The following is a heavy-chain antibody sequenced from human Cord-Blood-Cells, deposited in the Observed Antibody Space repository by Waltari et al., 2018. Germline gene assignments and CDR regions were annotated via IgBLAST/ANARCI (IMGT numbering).Heavy chain of an antibody. CDR1: GGSFSGYY. Sequence: QVQLQQWGAGLLKPSETLSLTCDVYGGSFSGYYWSWIRQPPGKGLEWIGEINHSGSTNYNPSLKSRVTISVDTSKNQFSLKLSSVTAADTAVYYCARRQGYGSGSYIWFDPWGQGTLVTVSS. D-gene: IGHD3-10*01. CDR2: INHSGST. V-gene: IGHV4-34*01. CDR3: ARRQGYGSGSYIWFDP. J-gene: IGHJ5*02.